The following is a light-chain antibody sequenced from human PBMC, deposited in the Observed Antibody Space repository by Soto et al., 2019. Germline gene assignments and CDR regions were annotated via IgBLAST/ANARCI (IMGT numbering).Light chain of an antibody. CDR1: SSDVGGYNY. J-gene: IGLJ2*01. CDR3: SSYTSSSTLV. CDR2: EVS. Sequence: QYVLTQPASVSGSPGQSITISCTGTSSDVGGYNYVSWYQHHPGKAPKLMIYEVSSRPSGVSNRFSGSKSGNTASLTISGLQAEDEAHYYCSSYTSSSTLVFGGGTKLTVL. V-gene: IGLV2-14*01.